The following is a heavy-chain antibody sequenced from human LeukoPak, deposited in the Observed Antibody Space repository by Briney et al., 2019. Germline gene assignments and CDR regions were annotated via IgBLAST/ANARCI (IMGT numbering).Heavy chain of an antibody. Sequence: PSETLSLTCTVTSGSISTYYWSWIRQPPGKRLEWIGFIHYTGSTNYNPSLKSRVTISVDTSKNQFSLKLNSVTAADTAVYFCARSSGSRYYIDYWGQGTLVTVSS. CDR3: ARSSGSRYYIDY. D-gene: IGHD1-26*01. CDR2: IHYTGST. CDR1: SGSISTYY. J-gene: IGHJ4*02. V-gene: IGHV4-59*01.